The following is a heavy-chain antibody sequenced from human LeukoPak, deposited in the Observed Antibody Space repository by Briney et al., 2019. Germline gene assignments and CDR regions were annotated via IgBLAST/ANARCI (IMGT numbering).Heavy chain of an antibody. D-gene: IGHD6-19*01. V-gene: IGHV4-39*01. CDR2: IYYSGST. Sequence: SETLSLTCTVSGVSISSSSYYWGWIRQPPGKGLEWIGSIYYSGSTYYNPSLKSRVTISVDTSKNQFSLKLSSVTAADTAVYYCARHSLLAVALDYWGQGTLVTVSS. CDR3: ARHSLLAVALDY. J-gene: IGHJ4*02. CDR1: GVSISSSSYY.